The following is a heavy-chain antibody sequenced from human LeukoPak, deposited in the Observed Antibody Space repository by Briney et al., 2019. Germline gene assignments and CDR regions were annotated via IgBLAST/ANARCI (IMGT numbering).Heavy chain of an antibody. D-gene: IGHD3-10*01. V-gene: IGHV1-69*01. J-gene: IGHJ5*02. Sequence: SVKVSCKASGGTFSSYAISWVRQAPGQGLEWMGGIIPIFGTANYAQKFQGRVTITADESTSTAYMELSSLKSEDTAVYYCARGQAYGSGSSAWFDPWGQGTLVTVSS. CDR3: ARGQAYGSGSSAWFDP. CDR2: IIPIFGTA. CDR1: GGTFSSYA.